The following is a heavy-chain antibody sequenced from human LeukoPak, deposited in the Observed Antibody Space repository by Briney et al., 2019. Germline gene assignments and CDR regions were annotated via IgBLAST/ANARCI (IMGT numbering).Heavy chain of an antibody. V-gene: IGHV3-23*01. Sequence: GGSLRLSCAASGFTFSSYAMSWVRQAPGKGLEWVSAISGSGGSTYYADSVKGRFTISRDNSKNTLYLQMNSLRAEDTAVYYCARVPAGSGYCLDYWGQGTLVTVSS. CDR1: GFTFSSYA. CDR3: ARVPAGSGYCLDY. J-gene: IGHJ4*02. CDR2: ISGSGGST. D-gene: IGHD3-3*01.